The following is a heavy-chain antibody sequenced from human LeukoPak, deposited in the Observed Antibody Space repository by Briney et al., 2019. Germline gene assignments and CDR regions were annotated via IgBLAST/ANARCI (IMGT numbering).Heavy chain of an antibody. CDR1: GFSRSPRGLG. Sequence: SGPTLVHPTQTLTLTCNFSGFSRSPRGLGVGWIRHPQGKYLGWLAHNYCHDDQLYSPSLKSRLPFTKDTSNNQVVLTMTNIDPVDTATYYCAHRPPDVLLWFGQKFDWFDPWGQGTLVTVSS. V-gene: IGHV2-5*01. D-gene: IGHD3-10*01. CDR3: AHRPPDVLLWFGQKFDWFDP. J-gene: IGHJ5*02. CDR2: NYCHDDQ.